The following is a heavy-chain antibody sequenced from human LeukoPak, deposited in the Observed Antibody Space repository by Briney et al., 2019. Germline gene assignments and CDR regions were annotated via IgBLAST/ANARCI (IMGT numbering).Heavy chain of an antibody. CDR1: GFTFSSYA. J-gene: IGHJ6*02. V-gene: IGHV3-23*01. CDR2: ISGSGGST. D-gene: IGHD3-22*01. Sequence: GGSLRLSCAASGFTFSSYAMSWVRQAPGKGLEWVPAISGSGGSTYYADSVKGRFTISRDNSKNTLYLQMNSLRAEDTAVYYCAKDGYYDDSRAYYYYGMDVWGQGTTVTVSS. CDR3: AKDGYYDDSRAYYYYGMDV.